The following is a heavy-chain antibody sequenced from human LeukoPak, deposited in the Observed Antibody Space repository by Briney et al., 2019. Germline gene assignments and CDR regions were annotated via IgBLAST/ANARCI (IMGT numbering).Heavy chain of an antibody. J-gene: IGHJ4*02. D-gene: IGHD6-19*01. V-gene: IGHV1-2*06. Sequence: ASVKVSCKASGYTFTGYYMHWVRQAPGQGLEWMGRINPNSGGTNYAQKFQGRVTMTRDTSISTAYMELSRLRSDDTAVYYCARVSSGWYYFDYSGQGTLVTVSS. CDR3: ARVSSGWYYFDY. CDR2: INPNSGGT. CDR1: GYTFTGYY.